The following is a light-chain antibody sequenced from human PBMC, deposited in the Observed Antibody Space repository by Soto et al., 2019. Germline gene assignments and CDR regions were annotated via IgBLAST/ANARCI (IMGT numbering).Light chain of an antibody. Sequence: QSVLTQPASVSGSPGQSITISCTGTSSDIGTYNYVSWYQQHPGKAPKLMLYEVSNRPSGVSNRFFSSKSGNTASLTISGLQAEDEADYFCNSYTSSSTLYVFGTGTKLTVL. CDR3: NSYTSSSTLYV. V-gene: IGLV2-14*01. J-gene: IGLJ1*01. CDR2: EVS. CDR1: SSDIGTYNY.